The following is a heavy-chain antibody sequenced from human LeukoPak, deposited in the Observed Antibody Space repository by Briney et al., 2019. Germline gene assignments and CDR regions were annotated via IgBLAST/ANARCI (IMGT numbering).Heavy chain of an antibody. CDR1: GFTFSSYA. CDR2: ISSNGGST. Sequence: GGSLRLSCAASGFTFSSYAMHWVRQTPGKGLKYVSAISSNGGSTYYANSVKGRFTISRDNSKNTLYLQMGSLRAEDMAVYYCARAGDIVVVPAAENDYWGQGTLVTVSS. J-gene: IGHJ4*02. D-gene: IGHD2-2*01. V-gene: IGHV3-64*01. CDR3: ARAGDIVVVPAAENDY.